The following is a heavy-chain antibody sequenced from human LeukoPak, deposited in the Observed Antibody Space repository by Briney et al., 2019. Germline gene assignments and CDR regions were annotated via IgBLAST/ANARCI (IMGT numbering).Heavy chain of an antibody. D-gene: IGHD5-12*01. CDR2: IGKGGDT. Sequence: GGSLRLSCAASGLTFSTYDMHWVRQATGEGLEWVSGIGKGGDTYYVGSVKGRFTISRENAKNSLYLQMNSLRSGDTAVYYCARGGYSGFDVWGQGAVVTVSS. CDR1: GLTFSTYD. J-gene: IGHJ3*01. CDR3: ARGGYSGFDV. V-gene: IGHV3-13*04.